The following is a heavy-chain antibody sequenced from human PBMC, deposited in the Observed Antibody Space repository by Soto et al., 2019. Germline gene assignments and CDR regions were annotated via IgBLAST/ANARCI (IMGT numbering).Heavy chain of an antibody. CDR2: VSSSGGNS. CDR3: AKDYGTNGYNLVDY. Sequence: EVQLLESGGGFVQPGGSLRLSCAASGFTFSTYAMSWVRQAPEKGLEWLSTVSSSGGNSYYADSVKGRFTISRDNSKNTLYLQINSLRAADTAVYYCAKDYGTNGYNLVDYWGQGTLVTVSS. D-gene: IGHD5-12*01. V-gene: IGHV3-23*01. CDR1: GFTFSTYA. J-gene: IGHJ4*02.